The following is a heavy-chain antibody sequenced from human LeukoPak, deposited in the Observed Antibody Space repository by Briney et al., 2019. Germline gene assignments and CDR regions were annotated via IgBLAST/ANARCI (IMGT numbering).Heavy chain of an antibody. V-gene: IGHV4-39*07. J-gene: IGHJ5*02. Sequence: SETLSLTCTVSGGYIITSGHYWGWIRQPPGKGLEWIGSIYYTGVSSTNPFLRSRMSISVDTSKNQFSLNLTSVTAADAAVYYCARERSSSGGHNWFDPWGQGTLVTVSS. CDR1: GGYIITSGHY. CDR2: IYYTGVS. D-gene: IGHD4-23*01. CDR3: ARERSSSGGHNWFDP.